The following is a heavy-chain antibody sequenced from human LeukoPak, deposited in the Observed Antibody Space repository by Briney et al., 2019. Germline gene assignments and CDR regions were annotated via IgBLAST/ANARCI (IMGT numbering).Heavy chain of an antibody. Sequence: ASVKVSCKASGYTFTSYGISWVRQAPGQGLEWMGWISAYNGNTNYAQKLQGRVTMTTDTSTSTAYMELRSLRSDDTAVYYCARDFVLYYGSPPFDYWGQGTLVTVSS. V-gene: IGHV1-18*01. CDR3: ARDFVLYYGSPPFDY. J-gene: IGHJ4*02. CDR2: ISAYNGNT. D-gene: IGHD3-10*01. CDR1: GYTFTSYG.